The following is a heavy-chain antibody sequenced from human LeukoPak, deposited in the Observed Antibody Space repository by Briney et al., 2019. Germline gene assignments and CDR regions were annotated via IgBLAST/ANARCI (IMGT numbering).Heavy chain of an antibody. CDR2: IYYTGAT. CDR1: GGSLSNYY. CDR3: ARHAQTTSSPLDY. V-gene: IGHV4-59*08. J-gene: IGHJ4*02. Sequence: SETLSLTCTVSGGSLSNYYWSWIRQPPGKGLEWMTYIYYTGATNYNPSLKSRATMSLDTSKNQFSLRLRSVTAADTAVYYCARHAQTTSSPLDYWGQGMLVTVSS. D-gene: IGHD4-11*01.